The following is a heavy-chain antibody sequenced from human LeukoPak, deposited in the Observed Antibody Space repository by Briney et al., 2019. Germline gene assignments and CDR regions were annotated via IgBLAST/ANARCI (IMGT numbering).Heavy chain of an antibody. CDR2: ISSNGGST. CDR3: VKGSGVLRFLEWLSVPLDY. Sequence: PGGSLRLSCAVSGLTFSSSWMDWVRQAPGKGLEYVSAISSNGGSTYYADSVKGRFTISRDNSKNTLYLQMSSLRAEDTAVYYCVKGSGVLRFLEWLSVPLDYWGQGTLVTVSS. V-gene: IGHV3-64D*06. D-gene: IGHD3-3*01. J-gene: IGHJ4*02. CDR1: GLTFSSSW.